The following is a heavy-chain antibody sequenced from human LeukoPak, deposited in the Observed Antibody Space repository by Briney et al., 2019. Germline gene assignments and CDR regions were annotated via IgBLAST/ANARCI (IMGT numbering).Heavy chain of an antibody. CDR3: AKDRGRERWLQAPRNYYYGMDV. D-gene: IGHD5-24*01. Sequence: GVSLRLSCAASGFTFDDYAVHWVRQAPGKGLEWVSLISWDGGSTYYADSVKGRFTISRDNSKNSLYLQMNSLRAEDTALYYCAKDRGRERWLQAPRNYYYGMDVWGQGTTVTVSS. CDR2: ISWDGGST. CDR1: GFTFDDYA. J-gene: IGHJ6*02. V-gene: IGHV3-43D*03.